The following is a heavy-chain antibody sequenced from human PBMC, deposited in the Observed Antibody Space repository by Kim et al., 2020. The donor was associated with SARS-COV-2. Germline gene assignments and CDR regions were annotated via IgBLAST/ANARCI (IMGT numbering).Heavy chain of an antibody. Sequence: SQTLSLTCAISGDSVSSNSAAWNWIRQSPSRGLEWLGRTYYRSKWYNDYAVSVKSRITINPDTSKNQFSLQLNSVTPEDTAVYYCARAFISGSYSIYYYYYGMDVWGQGTTVTVSS. CDR1: GDSVSSNSAA. CDR3: ARAFISGSYSIYYYYYGMDV. J-gene: IGHJ6*02. V-gene: IGHV6-1*01. CDR2: TYYRSKWYN. D-gene: IGHD1-26*01.